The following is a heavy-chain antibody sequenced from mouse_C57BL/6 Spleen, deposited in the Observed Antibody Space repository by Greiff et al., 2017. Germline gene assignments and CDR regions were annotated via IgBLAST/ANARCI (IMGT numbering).Heavy chain of an antibody. CDR3: ARRDDYDGGGAMDY. CDR1: GFSLSTSGMG. V-gene: IGHV8-12*01. CDR2: IYWDDDK. D-gene: IGHD2-4*01. J-gene: IGHJ4*01. Sequence: QVTLKESGPGILQSSQTLSLTCSFSGFSLSTSGMGVSWIRQPSGKGLEWLAHIYWDDDKRYNPSLKSRLTISTDTSRNQVFLKITSVDTADTATYYCARRDDYDGGGAMDYWGQGTSVTVSS.